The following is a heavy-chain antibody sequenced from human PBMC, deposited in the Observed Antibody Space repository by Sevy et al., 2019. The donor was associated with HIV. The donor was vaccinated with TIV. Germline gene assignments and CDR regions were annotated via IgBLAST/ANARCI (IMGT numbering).Heavy chain of an antibody. CDR1: GFIFSSYV. D-gene: IGHD6-13*01. CDR3: EAIATAGRDY. Sequence: GGSLRLSCAASGFIFSSYVMSWVRQAPGKGLEWVSTISGSGGSPYYADSVKGRFTISRDNSKNTLDLQMNSLRAEDTAVYYCEAIATAGRDYWGQGTLVTVSS. V-gene: IGHV3-23*01. CDR2: ISGSGGSP. J-gene: IGHJ4*02.